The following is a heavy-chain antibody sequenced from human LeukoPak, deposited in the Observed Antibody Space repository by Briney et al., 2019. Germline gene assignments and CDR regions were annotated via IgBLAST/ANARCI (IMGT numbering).Heavy chain of an antibody. Sequence: PSETLSLTCTVSGDSISSYYWSWIRQPPGKGLEWIGYIYYSGNTKYNPSLKSRVTISVDTSKNQISLKLNSVTAADTAVYYCARGMRPYYYMDVWGKGTTVTVSS. CDR2: IYYSGNT. V-gene: IGHV4-59*01. CDR1: GDSISSYY. D-gene: IGHD2-8*01. J-gene: IGHJ6*03. CDR3: ARGMRPYYYMDV.